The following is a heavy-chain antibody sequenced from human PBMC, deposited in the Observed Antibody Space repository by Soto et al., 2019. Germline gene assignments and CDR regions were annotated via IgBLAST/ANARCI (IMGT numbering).Heavy chain of an antibody. J-gene: IGHJ5*02. V-gene: IGHV3-30*18. D-gene: IGHD3-22*01. CDR1: GFTFSSYG. CDR3: AKEGHYYDSSGYYRWFDP. Sequence: QVQLVESGGGVVQPGRSLRLSCAASGFTFSSYGRHWVRQAPGKGLEWVAVISYDGSNKYYADSVKGRFTISRDNSKNTLYLQMNSLRAEDTAVYYCAKEGHYYDSSGYYRWFDPWGQGTLVTVSS. CDR2: ISYDGSNK.